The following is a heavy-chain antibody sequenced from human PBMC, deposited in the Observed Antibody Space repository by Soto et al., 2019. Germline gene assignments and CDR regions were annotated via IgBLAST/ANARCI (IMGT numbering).Heavy chain of an antibody. J-gene: IGHJ4*02. CDR1: GGTFSSYA. Sequence: SVKVSCKASGGTFSSYAISWVRQAPGQGLEWMGGIIPIFGTANYAQKFQGRVTITADESTSTAYMELSSLRSEDTAVYYCARVALMITFGNYFDYWGQGTLVTVSS. V-gene: IGHV1-69*13. CDR3: ARVALMITFGNYFDY. CDR2: IIPIFGTA. D-gene: IGHD3-16*01.